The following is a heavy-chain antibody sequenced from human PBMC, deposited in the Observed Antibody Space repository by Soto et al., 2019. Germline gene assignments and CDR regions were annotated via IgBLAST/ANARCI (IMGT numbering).Heavy chain of an antibody. CDR1: GFTFSSYA. D-gene: IGHD5-18*01. CDR3: AKGEVWIQLWFYDY. V-gene: IGHV3-23*01. J-gene: IGHJ4*02. CDR2: ISGSGGST. Sequence: EVQLLESGGGLVQPGGSLRLSCAASGFTFSSYAMSWVRQAPGKGLEWVSAISGSGGSTYYAESVKGRFIISRDNSKNTLYLQMNSLRAEDTAVYYCAKGEVWIQLWFYDYWDQGTVVTVSS.